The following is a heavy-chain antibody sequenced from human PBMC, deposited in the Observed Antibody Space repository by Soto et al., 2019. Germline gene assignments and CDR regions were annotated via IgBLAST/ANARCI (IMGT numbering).Heavy chain of an antibody. CDR1: GYSFTSYW. CDR3: ARLLVVPAAIVYYYMDV. D-gene: IGHD2-2*02. J-gene: IGHJ6*03. CDR2: IYPGDSDT. V-gene: IGHV5-51*01. Sequence: GESLKISCKCSGYSFTSYWIGWVRQMPGKGLEWMGIIYPGDSDTRYSPSFQGQVTISADKSISTAYLQWSSLKASDTAMYYCARLLVVPAAIVYYYMDVWGKGTTVTVSS.